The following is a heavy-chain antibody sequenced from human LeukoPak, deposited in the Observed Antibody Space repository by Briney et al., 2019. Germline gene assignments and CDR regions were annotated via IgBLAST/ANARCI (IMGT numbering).Heavy chain of an antibody. D-gene: IGHD3-10*01. CDR3: AKDRSGSYYKGNFDY. Sequence: GGSLRLSCAASGFTSSSYAMSWVRQAPGKGLEWVSAISGSGGSTYYADSVKGRFTISRDNSKNTLYLQMNSLRAEDTAVYYCAKDRSGSYYKGNFDYWGQGTLVTVSS. J-gene: IGHJ4*02. CDR2: ISGSGGST. V-gene: IGHV3-23*01. CDR1: GFTSSSYA.